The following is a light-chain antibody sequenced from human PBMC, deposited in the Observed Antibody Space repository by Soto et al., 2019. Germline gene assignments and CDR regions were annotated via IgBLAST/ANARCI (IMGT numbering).Light chain of an antibody. CDR1: QSISNN. Sequence: EIVLTQSPATLSVSPGERATLSCRASQSISNNLAWYQQKPGQAPRLLISGASTRATGIPARFSGSGSGTEFTLTISSLQSEDFAVYYCQQYNNWWTFGHGTKVDIK. V-gene: IGKV3-15*01. CDR3: QQYNNWWT. J-gene: IGKJ1*01. CDR2: GAS.